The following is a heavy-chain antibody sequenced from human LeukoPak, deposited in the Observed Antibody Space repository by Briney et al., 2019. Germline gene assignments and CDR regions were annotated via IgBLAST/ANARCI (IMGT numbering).Heavy chain of an antibody. CDR2: INTNTGNP. J-gene: IGHJ2*01. CDR1: GYTFTSYA. CDR3: TSGIAAAGAYWYFDL. V-gene: IGHV7-4-1*02. Sequence: ASVKVSCKASGYTFTSYAMNWVRQAPGQGLEWMGWINTNTGNPTYAQGFTGRFVFSLDTSVSTAYLQISSLKAEDTAVHYCTSGIAAAGAYWYFDLWGRGTLVTVSS. D-gene: IGHD6-13*01.